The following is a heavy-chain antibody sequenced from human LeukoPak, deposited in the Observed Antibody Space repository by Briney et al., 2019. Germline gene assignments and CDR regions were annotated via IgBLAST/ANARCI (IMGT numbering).Heavy chain of an antibody. Sequence: GGSLRLSCAASEFTFNNHGMHWVRQAPGKGLEWVAVISYDGSNKYYADSVKGRFTISRDNSKNTLYLQMNSLRAEDTAVYYCASPRYYDFWSGPNYYYYYMDVWGKGTTVTVSS. CDR3: ASPRYYDFWSGPNYYYYYMDV. CDR1: EFTFNNHG. D-gene: IGHD3-3*01. CDR2: ISYDGSNK. V-gene: IGHV3-30*19. J-gene: IGHJ6*03.